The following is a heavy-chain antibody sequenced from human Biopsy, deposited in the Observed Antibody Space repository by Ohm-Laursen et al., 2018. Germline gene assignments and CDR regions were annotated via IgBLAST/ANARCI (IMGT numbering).Heavy chain of an antibody. CDR2: IYNTERT. CDR1: GDSVSSGSFY. D-gene: IGHD2-21*01. Sequence: GTLSLTCTVSGDSVSSGSFYWNWIRQPPGKGLEWIGFIYNTERTNYNPSLKSRVTISLDTSKNQFSLELSSVIPSDTAVYYCAIDRVPRRGVMPVYYYGMDVWGQGSTVTVSS. CDR3: AIDRVPRRGVMPVYYYGMDV. V-gene: IGHV4-61*01. J-gene: IGHJ6*02.